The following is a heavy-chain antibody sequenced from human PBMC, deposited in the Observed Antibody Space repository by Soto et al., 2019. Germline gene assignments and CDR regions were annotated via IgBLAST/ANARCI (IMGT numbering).Heavy chain of an antibody. CDR1: GGSISSSSYY. CDR3: ARQPFGHGWLYYFDY. J-gene: IGHJ4*02. CDR2: IYYSGST. V-gene: IGHV4-39*01. D-gene: IGHD6-19*01. Sequence: QLQLQESGPGLVKPSDTLSLTCTVSGGSISSSSYYWGWIRQPPGKGLEWIGSIYYSGSTYYNPSLKSRVTISVDTSKNQFSLKLSSVTAADTAVYYCARQPFGHGWLYYFDYWGQGTLVTVSS.